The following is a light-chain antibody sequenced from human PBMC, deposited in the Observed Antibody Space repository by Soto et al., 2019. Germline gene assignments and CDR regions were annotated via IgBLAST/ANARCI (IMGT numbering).Light chain of an antibody. V-gene: IGLV2-14*01. CDR3: ISYTSDDVRYV. Sequence: QCSLTLPASVSGTPGQSITISCTGSNSDVGIYDFVSWYQHHPGRAPKLIVSEVSHRPSGVSNRFSGSKSGNTASLTISRLQSEDEADYYCISYTSDDVRYVFGTGTKVTVL. J-gene: IGLJ1*01. CDR2: EVS. CDR1: NSDVGIYDF.